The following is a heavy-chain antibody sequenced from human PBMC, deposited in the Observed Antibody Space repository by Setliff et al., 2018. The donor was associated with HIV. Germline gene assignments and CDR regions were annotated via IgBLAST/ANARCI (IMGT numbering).Heavy chain of an antibody. CDR2: FYGSGSA. Sequence: SETLSLTCTASGGSISGYYWSWVRQPAGKGPEWIGRFYGSGSANYNPSLQSRVTMSVDTSKNLVSLKLKSVTAADTAFYYCAGGGYYDPPFDPWGQGLLVTVSS. CDR3: AGGGYYDPPFDP. J-gene: IGHJ5*02. V-gene: IGHV4-4*07. D-gene: IGHD3-10*01. CDR1: GGSISGYY.